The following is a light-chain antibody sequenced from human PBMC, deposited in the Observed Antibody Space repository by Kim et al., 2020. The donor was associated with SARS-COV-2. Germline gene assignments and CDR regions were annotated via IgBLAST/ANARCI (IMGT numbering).Light chain of an antibody. V-gene: IGLV3-1*01. Sequence: SYELTQPPSVSVSPGQTASINCSGHKLGDKYVSWYQQKPGQSPVLVIYQGSRRPSGIPERFSGSDSGNTATLTISGTQAMDEGDYYCQAWDKFTAIFGGG. CDR2: QGS. J-gene: IGLJ2*01. CDR3: QAWDKFTAI. CDR1: KLGDKY.